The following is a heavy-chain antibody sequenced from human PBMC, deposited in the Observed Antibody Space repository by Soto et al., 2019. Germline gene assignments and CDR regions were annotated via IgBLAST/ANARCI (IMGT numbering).Heavy chain of an antibody. V-gene: IGHV3-23*01. J-gene: IGHJ4*02. CDR3: AKIKHSNYGFDY. Sequence: SLRLSCAASGFTFSSYAMSWVRQAPGKGLEWVSAISGSGGSTYYADSVKGRFTISRDNSKNTLYLQMNSLRAEDTAVYYCAKIKHSNYGFDYWGQGTLVTVSS. CDR2: ISGSGGST. D-gene: IGHD4-4*01. CDR1: GFTFSSYA.